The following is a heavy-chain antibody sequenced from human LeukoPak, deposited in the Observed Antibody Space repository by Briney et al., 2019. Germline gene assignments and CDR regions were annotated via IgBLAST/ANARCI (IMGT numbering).Heavy chain of an antibody. Sequence: PSETLSLTCAVYGGSFSGYYWSWIRQPPGKGLEWIGEINHSGSTNYNPSLKSRVTISVDTSKNQFSLKLSSVTAADTAVYYRARGSVGYYDSSGYYLWGQGTLVTVSS. CDR2: INHSGST. J-gene: IGHJ5*02. V-gene: IGHV4-34*01. D-gene: IGHD3-22*01. CDR3: ARGSVGYYDSSGYYL. CDR1: GGSFSGYY.